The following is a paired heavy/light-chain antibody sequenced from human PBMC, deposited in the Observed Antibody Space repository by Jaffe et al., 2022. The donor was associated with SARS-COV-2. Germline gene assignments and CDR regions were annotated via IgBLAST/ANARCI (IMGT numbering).Light chain of an antibody. Sequence: DIQMTQSPSSLSASVGDRVTITCRASQGIRNDLGWYQQKPGKAPKRLIYAASSLQSGVPSRFSGSGSGTEFTLTISSLQPEDFATYYCLQHNTYSWTFGQGTKVEMK. CDR2: AAS. CDR3: LQHNTYSWT. V-gene: IGKV1-17*01. J-gene: IGKJ1*01. CDR1: QGIRND.
Heavy chain of an antibody. V-gene: IGHV3-48*02. CDR2: ITSGSITI. D-gene: IGHD2-15*01. CDR1: GFTFSSYN. CDR3: ARGYCSYGSCPPDY. J-gene: IGHJ4*02. Sequence: EVQLVESGGGLVQPGGSLRLSCAASGFTFSSYNMNWVRQAPGKGLEWLSYITSGSITIYYADSVKGRFTVSRDNAKNSLYLQMNSLRDEDTAVYYCARGYCSYGSCPPDYWGQGTLVTVSS.